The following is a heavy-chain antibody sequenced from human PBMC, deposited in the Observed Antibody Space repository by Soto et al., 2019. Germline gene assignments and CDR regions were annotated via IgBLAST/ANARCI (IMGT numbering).Heavy chain of an antibody. V-gene: IGHV4-34*01. CDR3: ARAGYCSGGSCYPSGLDY. Sequence: SETLSLTCAVYGGSFSGYYWSWIRQPPGKGLEWIGEINHSGSTNYNPSLKSRVTISVDTSKNQFSLKLSSVTAADTAVYYCARAGYCSGGSCYPSGLDYWGQGTLVTVSS. J-gene: IGHJ4*02. D-gene: IGHD2-15*01. CDR2: INHSGST. CDR1: GGSFSGYY.